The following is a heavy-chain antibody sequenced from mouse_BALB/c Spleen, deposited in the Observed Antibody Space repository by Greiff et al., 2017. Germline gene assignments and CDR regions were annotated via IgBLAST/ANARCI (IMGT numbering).Heavy chain of an antibody. CDR3: ARGGWSYAMDY. V-gene: IGHV1-7*01. CDR2: INPSTGYT. J-gene: IGHJ4*01. CDR1: GYTFTSYW. D-gene: IGHD2-3*01. Sequence: VKLMESGAELAKPGASVKMSCKASGYTFTSYWMHWVKQRPGQGLEWIGYINPSTGYTEYNQKFKDKATLTADKSSSTAYMQLSSLTSEDSAVYYCARGGWSYAMDYWGQGTSVTVSS.